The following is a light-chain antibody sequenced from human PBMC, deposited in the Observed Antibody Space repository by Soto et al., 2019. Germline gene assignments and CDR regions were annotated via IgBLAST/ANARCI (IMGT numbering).Light chain of an antibody. CDR3: SSYTSSSTLV. Sequence: QSALTQPASGSGSPGQSITISCTGTSSDVGGYNYVSWYQQHPGKAPKLMIYDVSNRPSGVSNRCSGSKSGNTASLTIAGLQAEDEDDYYCSSYTSSSTLVFGERTKLTVL. J-gene: IGLJ2*01. CDR2: DVS. CDR1: SSDVGGYNY. V-gene: IGLV2-14*01.